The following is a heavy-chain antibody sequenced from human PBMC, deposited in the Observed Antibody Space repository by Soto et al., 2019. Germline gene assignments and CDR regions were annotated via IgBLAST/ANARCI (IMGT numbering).Heavy chain of an antibody. V-gene: IGHV5-51*01. CDR2: IYPGDSDT. D-gene: IGHD6-13*01. Sequence: HGESLKISCKGSGYSFTSYWIGWVRQMPGKGLEWMGIIYPGDSDTRYSPSFQGQVTISADKSISTAYLQWSSLKASDTAMYYCARHIGYTSRWYVGGVVDYWGQGTLATVSS. CDR3: ARHIGYTSRWYVGGVVDY. CDR1: GYSFTSYW. J-gene: IGHJ4*02.